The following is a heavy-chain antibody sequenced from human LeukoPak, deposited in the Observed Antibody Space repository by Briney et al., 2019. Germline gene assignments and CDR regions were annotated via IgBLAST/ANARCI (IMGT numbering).Heavy chain of an antibody. CDR1: GGTFSSYA. V-gene: IGHV1-18*01. CDR2: INPSGGST. Sequence: ASVKVSCKASGGTFSSYAIIWVRQAPGQGLEWMGMINPSGGSTNYAQKLQGRVTMTTDTSTSTAYMELRSLRSDDTAVYYCARGWFGEPPLDYWGQGTLVTVSS. CDR3: ARGWFGEPPLDY. D-gene: IGHD3-10*01. J-gene: IGHJ4*02.